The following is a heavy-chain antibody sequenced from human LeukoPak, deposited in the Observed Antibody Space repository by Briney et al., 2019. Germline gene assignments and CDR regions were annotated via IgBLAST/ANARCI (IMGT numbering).Heavy chain of an antibody. J-gene: IGHJ4*02. CDR2: IQYDGSNK. D-gene: IGHD6-25*01. Sequence: GGSLRLSCAASGFTFSSYGMRWVRQAPGKGLEWVTFIQYDGSNKYYADSVKGRFTISRDNSKNTLYLQMNSLRAEDTAVYYCAKGRLPQGVFDYWGQGTLVTVSS. CDR1: GFTFSSYG. V-gene: IGHV3-30*02. CDR3: AKGRLPQGVFDY.